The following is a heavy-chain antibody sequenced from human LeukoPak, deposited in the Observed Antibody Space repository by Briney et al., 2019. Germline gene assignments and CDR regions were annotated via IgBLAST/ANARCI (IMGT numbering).Heavy chain of an antibody. Sequence: GGSLRLSCAASGFTFSSYWMHWVRQAPGKGLEWVSYISSSSSTIYYADSVKGRFTISRDNAKNSLYLQMNSLRAEDTAVYYCARSTVAIDYWGQGTLVTVSS. CDR1: GFTFSSYW. CDR2: ISSSSSTI. V-gene: IGHV3-48*01. CDR3: ARSTVAIDY. D-gene: IGHD4-17*01. J-gene: IGHJ4*02.